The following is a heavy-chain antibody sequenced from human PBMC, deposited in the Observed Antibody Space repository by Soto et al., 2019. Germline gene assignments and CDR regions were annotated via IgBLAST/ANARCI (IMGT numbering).Heavy chain of an antibody. CDR2: ISWDGGST. CDR3: AKGSGTMSYYYGMDV. D-gene: IGHD6-13*01. J-gene: IGHJ6*02. Sequence: PGGSLRLSCAASGFTFDDYTMHWVRQAPGKGLEWVSLISWDGGSTYYADSVKGRFTISRDNSKNSLYLQMNSLRTEDTALYYCAKGSGTMSYYYGMDVWGQGTTVTAP. V-gene: IGHV3-43*01. CDR1: GFTFDDYT.